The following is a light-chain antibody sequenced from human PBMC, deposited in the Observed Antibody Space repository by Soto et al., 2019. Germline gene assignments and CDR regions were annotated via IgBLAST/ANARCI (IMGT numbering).Light chain of an antibody. CDR3: QQYNIYPLT. V-gene: IGKV1D-16*01. Sequence: DVQMTQSPSSLSASVGDRVTITCRASQDTNSYLAWYQKKPGNAPKSLIYAASSLQTGVPSRFSGSESGTDFTLTISILQPEDSATYYCQQYNIYPLTFGGGTKVEIK. CDR1: QDTNSY. CDR2: AAS. J-gene: IGKJ4*01.